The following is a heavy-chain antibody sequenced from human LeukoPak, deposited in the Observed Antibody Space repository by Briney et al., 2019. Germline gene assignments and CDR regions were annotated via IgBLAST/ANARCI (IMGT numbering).Heavy chain of an antibody. J-gene: IGHJ3*01. CDR1: GFTFTSSW. CDR2: INEAGSVT. D-gene: IGHD5-12*01. Sequence: GGSLRLSCAASGFTFTSSWMCWVRQAPGKGLEWLANINEAGSVTNYVHSVRGRFTISRDDAKNSLYLQMNSLRVEDTAVYYCATDSGYNAFDVWGQGTMVSVSS. CDR3: ATDSGYNAFDV. V-gene: IGHV3-7*01.